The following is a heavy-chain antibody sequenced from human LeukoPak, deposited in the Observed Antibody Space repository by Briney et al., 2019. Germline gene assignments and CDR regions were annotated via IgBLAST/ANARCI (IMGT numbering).Heavy chain of an antibody. Sequence: SVKVSGKASGGTFSSYAISWVRQAPGQGLEWMGGIIPIFGTANYAQKFQGRVTITADESTSTAYMELSSLRSEDTAVYYCASPDGAAMKGGDYWGQGTLVTVSS. V-gene: IGHV1-69*13. CDR2: IIPIFGTA. CDR1: GGTFSSYA. D-gene: IGHD2-2*01. J-gene: IGHJ4*02. CDR3: ASPDGAAMKGGDY.